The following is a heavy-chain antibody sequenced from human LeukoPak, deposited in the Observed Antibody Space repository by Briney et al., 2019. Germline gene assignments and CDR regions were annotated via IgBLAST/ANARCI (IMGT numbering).Heavy chain of an antibody. D-gene: IGHD2-2*01. J-gene: IGHJ5*02. CDR3: ARASPHCSSASCYSNWFDP. CDR1: GYTFTGYY. V-gene: IGHV1-2*02. Sequence: ASVKVSCKASGYTFTGYYMHWVRQAPGQGLEWMGWINPNSGGTNYAQKFQGRVTMTRDTSISTAYMELRSLRSDDTAVYYCARASPHCSSASCYSNWFDPWGQGTLVTVSS. CDR2: INPNSGGT.